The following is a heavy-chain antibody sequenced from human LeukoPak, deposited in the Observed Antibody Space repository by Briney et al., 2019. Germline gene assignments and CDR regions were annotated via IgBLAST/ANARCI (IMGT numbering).Heavy chain of an antibody. D-gene: IGHD2-21*02. Sequence: SETLSLTCAVYGGSFSGYYWSWIRQPPGKGLEWIGEINHSGSTNYNPSLKSRVTISVDTSKNQFSLKLSSVTAADTAVYYCARVGYCGGDCWGFDPWGQGTLVTVSS. CDR1: GGSFSGYY. J-gene: IGHJ5*02. V-gene: IGHV4-34*01. CDR3: ARVGYCGGDCWGFDP. CDR2: INHSGST.